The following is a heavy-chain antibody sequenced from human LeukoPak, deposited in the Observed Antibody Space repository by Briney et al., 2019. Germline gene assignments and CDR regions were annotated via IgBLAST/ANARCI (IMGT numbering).Heavy chain of an antibody. J-gene: IGHJ1*01. D-gene: IGHD3-10*01. CDR2: TYYRSKWYN. V-gene: IGHV6-1*01. CDR1: GDSVSSNSAA. CDR3: ARGNTMVRGALQSEYFQH. Sequence: SQTLSLTCAISGDSVSSNSAAWNWIRQSPSRGLEWLGRTYYRSKWYNDYAVSVKSRITINPDTSKNQFSLQLNSVTPEDTAVYYCARGNTMVRGALQSEYFQHWGQGTLVTVSS.